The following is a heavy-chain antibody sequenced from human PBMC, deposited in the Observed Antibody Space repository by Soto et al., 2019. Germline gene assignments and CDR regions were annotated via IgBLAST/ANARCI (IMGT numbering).Heavy chain of an antibody. CDR2: ISVYHGHT. D-gene: IGHD3-9*01. Sequence: QVQLVQSGAEVKKPGASVKVSCKASGHTFTSYAISWVRQAPGQGLEWMGWISVYHGHTNYAQKLRDRVTLTTDTSTSTVYMELRSLRSDDTAVYYCARDPRMKYDVLTASYIPFDYWGQGALVTVSS. J-gene: IGHJ4*02. V-gene: IGHV1-18*01. CDR3: ARDPRMKYDVLTASYIPFDY. CDR1: GHTFTSYA.